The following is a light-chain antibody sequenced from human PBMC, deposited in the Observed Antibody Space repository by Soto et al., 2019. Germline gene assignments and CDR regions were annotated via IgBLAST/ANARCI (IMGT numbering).Light chain of an antibody. Sequence: DIQMTQSPSTLSASVGDRVIITCRASHDISTFLAWYQQKPGKAPKLLIYEASTLQSGVPSRFSGSGSGTEFTLTISGLLPEDFAAYHCQQLYTLPFTFGQGTRLEIK. CDR1: HDISTF. CDR2: EAS. V-gene: IGKV1-9*01. J-gene: IGKJ5*01. CDR3: QQLYTLPFT.